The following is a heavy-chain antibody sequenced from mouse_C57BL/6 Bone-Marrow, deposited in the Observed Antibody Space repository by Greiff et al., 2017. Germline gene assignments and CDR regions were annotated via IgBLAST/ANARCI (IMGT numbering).Heavy chain of an antibody. D-gene: IGHD2-1*01. J-gene: IGHJ2*01. CDR2: IWSGGST. CDR1: GFSLTSYG. Sequence: VQLQQSGPGLVQPSQSLSITCTVSGFSLTSYGVHWVRQSPGKGLEWLGVIWSGGSTAYNAAFISRLSISKDNSKSQVFFKMSSLQADDTAIYYCAIYYGNPPFDDWGQGTTLTVSS. CDR3: AIYYGNPPFDD. V-gene: IGHV2-2*01.